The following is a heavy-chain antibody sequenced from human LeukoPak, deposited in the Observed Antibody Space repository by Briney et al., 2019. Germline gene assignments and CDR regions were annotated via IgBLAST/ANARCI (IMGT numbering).Heavy chain of an antibody. CDR2: IYYSGST. CDR3: ARARLTVTTSGSGPDWFDP. J-gene: IGHJ5*02. Sequence: SETLSLTCSVSGSSISDYYWSWIRQTPGKGLEWIGYIYYSGSTNYNPSLKSRVTISVDTSKNQFSLKLSSVTAADTAVYYCARARLTVTTSGSGPDWFDPWGQGTLVTVSS. CDR1: GSSISDYY. V-gene: IGHV4-59*01. D-gene: IGHD4-17*01.